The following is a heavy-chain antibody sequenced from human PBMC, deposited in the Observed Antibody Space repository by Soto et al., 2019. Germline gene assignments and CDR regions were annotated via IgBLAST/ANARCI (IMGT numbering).Heavy chain of an antibody. V-gene: IGHV1-3*01. CDR1: GYTFTSYA. J-gene: IGHJ6*03. Sequence: ASVKVSCKASGYTFTSYAMHWVRQAPGQRLEWMGWINAGNGNTKYSQKFQGRVTITRDTSASTAYMELSSLRSEDTAVYYCARDLGNFVATTYYYYYYMDVWGKRTTVTVSS. CDR2: INAGNGNT. CDR3: ARDLGNFVATTYYYYYYMDV. D-gene: IGHD5-12*01.